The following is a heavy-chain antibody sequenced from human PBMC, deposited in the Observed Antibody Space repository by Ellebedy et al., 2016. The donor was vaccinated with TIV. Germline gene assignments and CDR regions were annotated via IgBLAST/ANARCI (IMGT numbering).Heavy chain of an antibody. CDR3: VKAPTTTTWAPFDY. CDR2: LTSDGGSS. J-gene: IGHJ4*02. D-gene: IGHD1-26*01. V-gene: IGHV3-64D*06. CDR1: GFTFSSYT. Sequence: PGGSLRLSCSASGFTFSSYTMHWVRQAPGKGLEFVSALTSDGGSSYYADSVQGRFTISRDNSKNTLFLQMSSLRTYDTAVYYCVKAPTTTTWAPFDYWGQGTLVTVSS.